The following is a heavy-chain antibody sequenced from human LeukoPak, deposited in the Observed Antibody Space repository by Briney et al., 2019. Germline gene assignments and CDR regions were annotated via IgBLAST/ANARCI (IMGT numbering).Heavy chain of an antibody. CDR1: GFTFSSYG. J-gene: IGHJ4*02. CDR2: IWYDGSNK. D-gene: IGHD6-19*01. CDR3: AKGNQGYSSGWAAN. Sequence: GGSLRLSCAASGFTFSSYGMHWVRQAPGKGLEWVAVIWYDGSNKYYADSVKGRFTISRDNSKNTLYLQMNRLRAEDTAVYYCAKGNQGYSSGWAANWGQGTLVTVSS. V-gene: IGHV3-33*06.